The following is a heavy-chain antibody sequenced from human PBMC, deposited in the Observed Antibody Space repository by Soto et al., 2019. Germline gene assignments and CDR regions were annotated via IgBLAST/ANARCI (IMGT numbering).Heavy chain of an antibody. Sequence: SQTLSLTCAISGDSVSSSSVTWNWIRQSPSRGLEWLGRTYYRSKWYNDYAESVKSRITINPDTSKNQLSLHLNSVTPDDTAVYYCTRLIGNSWLDSWGQGTLVTVSS. CDR2: TYYRSKWYN. CDR3: TRLIGNSWLDS. D-gene: IGHD2-8*01. J-gene: IGHJ5*01. V-gene: IGHV6-1*01. CDR1: GDSVSSSSVT.